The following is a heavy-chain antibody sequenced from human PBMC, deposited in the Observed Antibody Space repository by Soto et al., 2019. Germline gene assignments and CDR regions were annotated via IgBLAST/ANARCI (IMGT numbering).Heavy chain of an antibody. CDR2: ISAYNGNT. CDR3: ASDAAISMNDY. CDR1: GYTFTSYG. J-gene: IGHJ4*02. V-gene: IGHV1-18*01. Sequence: QVQLVQSGAEVKKPGASVKVSCKASGYTFTSYGISWVRQAPGQGLEWTGWISAYNGNTKYAQKPQGRVTMTTDTSTSTAYIKLRRLRYVDTPGSNRASDAAISMNDYWCPGNRVTVSS. D-gene: IGHD2-8*01.